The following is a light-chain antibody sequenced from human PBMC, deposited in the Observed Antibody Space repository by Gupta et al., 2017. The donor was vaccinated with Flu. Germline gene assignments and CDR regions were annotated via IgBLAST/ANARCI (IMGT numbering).Light chain of an antibody. J-gene: IGKJ1*01. CDR2: KES. V-gene: IGKV1-5*03. Sequence: PSTLSASVGDRVTITCRASQSTGVWVAWYQQKQGKAPKLLVYKESSLQRGGSSRLSGSGSGTELTLTISSLQPDDFATDYCQQYSSYLWTFGQGTKVEIK. CDR1: QSTGVW. CDR3: QQYSSYLWT.